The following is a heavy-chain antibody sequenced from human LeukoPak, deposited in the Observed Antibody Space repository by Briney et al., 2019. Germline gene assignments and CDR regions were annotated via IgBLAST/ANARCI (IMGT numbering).Heavy chain of an antibody. CDR1: GFTFSSYA. Sequence: PGGSLRLSCAASGFTFSSYAMHWVRQAPGKGLVYVSAISSNGGSTYYANSVKGRFTISRDNSKNTLYLQMGSLRAEDMAVYYCARAPYYYYYMDVWGKGTTVTVSS. CDR3: ARAPYYYYYMDV. J-gene: IGHJ6*03. V-gene: IGHV3-64*01. CDR2: ISSNGGST.